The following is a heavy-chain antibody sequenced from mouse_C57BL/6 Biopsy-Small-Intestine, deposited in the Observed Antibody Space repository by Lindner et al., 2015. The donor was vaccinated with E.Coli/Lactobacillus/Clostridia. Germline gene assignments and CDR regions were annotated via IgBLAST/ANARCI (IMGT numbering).Heavy chain of an antibody. J-gene: IGHJ3*01. CDR2: INPYNGGT. D-gene: IGHD4-1*01. CDR3: ARLESGLGRGFAY. V-gene: IGHV1-19*01. CDR1: GYTFTGYY. Sequence: VQLQESGPVLVKPGASVKMSCKASGYTFTGYYMNWVKQSHGKSLEWIGVINPYNGGTSYNQKFKGKATLTVDKSSSTAYMELNSLTSEDSAVYYCARLESGLGRGFAYWGQGTLVTVSA.